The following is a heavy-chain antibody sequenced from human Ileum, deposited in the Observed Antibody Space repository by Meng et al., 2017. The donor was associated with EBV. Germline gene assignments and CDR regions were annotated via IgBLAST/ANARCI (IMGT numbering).Heavy chain of an antibody. CDR3: ARGVDYHWGY. CDR1: GCSIHTDYW. V-gene: IGHV4-4*02. D-gene: IGHD3-16*01. CDR2: IHHSGIT. J-gene: IGHJ4*02. Sequence: QGQRQGWGPGLVNPSGPLLLICVVSGCSIHTDYWWSWVRQSPGEGLEWIGEIHHSGITNYNASLRSRVDMSIDKSKNQVSFNLRSATAADTAVYYCARGVDYHWGYWGQGSLVTVSS.